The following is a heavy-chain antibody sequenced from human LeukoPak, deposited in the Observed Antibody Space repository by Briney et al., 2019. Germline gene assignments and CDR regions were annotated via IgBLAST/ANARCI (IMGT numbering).Heavy chain of an antibody. D-gene: IGHD5-12*01. Sequence: ASVKVSCKASGGSFTSHAISWVRQAPGQGLEWVGWISAYNGNTNYAQKLQGRVTMTTDTSTSTAYMDLRSLRSDDTAVYYCARVRNSGFRYVDSWGQGTLVTVSS. CDR3: ARVRNSGFRYVDS. CDR2: ISAYNGNT. CDR1: GGSFTSHA. V-gene: IGHV1-18*01. J-gene: IGHJ4*02.